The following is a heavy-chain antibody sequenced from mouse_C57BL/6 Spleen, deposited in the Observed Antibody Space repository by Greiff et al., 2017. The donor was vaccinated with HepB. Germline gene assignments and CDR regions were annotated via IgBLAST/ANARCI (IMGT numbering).Heavy chain of an antibody. CDR1: GFTFSDYG. CDR2: ISSGSSTI. D-gene: IGHD2-4*01. CDR3: ARLGLGGYYFDY. J-gene: IGHJ2*01. V-gene: IGHV5-17*01. Sequence: EVKVVESGGGLVKPGGSLKLSCAASGFTFSDYGMHWVRQAPEKGLEWVAYISSGSSTIYYADTVKGRFTISRDNAKNTLFLQMTSLRSEDTAMYYCARLGLGGYYFDYWGQGTTLTVSS.